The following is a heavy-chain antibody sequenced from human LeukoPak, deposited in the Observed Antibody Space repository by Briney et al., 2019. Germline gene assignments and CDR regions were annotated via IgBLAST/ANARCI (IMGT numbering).Heavy chain of an antibody. J-gene: IGHJ4*01. CDR3: ARGNNGYIDY. V-gene: IGHV6-1*01. Sequence: SQTLSVTCVISGDSVSNSSAAWNWIRQSPSLTLGWLGRTYHRSKWHNGYAVSVNNRITITPDTSKNQFTLPLCSVTSEDTGVYYCARGNNGYIDYWGHVTLVTVSS. CDR2: TYHRSKWHN. D-gene: IGHD2-8*01. CDR1: GDSVSNSSAA.